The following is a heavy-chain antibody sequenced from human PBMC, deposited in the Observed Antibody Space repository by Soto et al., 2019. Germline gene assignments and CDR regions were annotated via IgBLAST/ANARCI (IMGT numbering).Heavy chain of an antibody. CDR3: VRDGRRGVLWMVRHYHYYIVV. J-gene: IGHJ6*03. V-gene: IGHV1-3*01. D-gene: IGHD6-19*01. Sequence: ASVKVSCKASGYTFTSYAMHWVRQAPGQRLEWMGWINAGNGNTKYSQKFQGRVTITRDTSASTAYMELSSLRSEDTAVYYCVRDGRRGVLWMVRHYHYYIVVRGTGTTVTGSS. CDR2: INAGNGNT. CDR1: GYTFTSYA.